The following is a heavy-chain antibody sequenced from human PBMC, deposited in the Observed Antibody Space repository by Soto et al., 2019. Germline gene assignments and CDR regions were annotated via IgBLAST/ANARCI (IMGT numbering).Heavy chain of an antibody. CDR3: ARVPCGGDCSTAP. CDR1: GDLTNSYY. CDR2: IHYSGTT. V-gene: IGHV4-59*01. Sequence: PSETLSLTCTISGDLTNSYYWSWIRQPPGKGLEWIGCIHYSGTTNFNSSLKNRVTISVDNSKNQFSLKLTSVTAADTAVYYCARVPCGGDCSTAPWGQGTLVTVSS. J-gene: IGHJ5*02. D-gene: IGHD2-21*02.